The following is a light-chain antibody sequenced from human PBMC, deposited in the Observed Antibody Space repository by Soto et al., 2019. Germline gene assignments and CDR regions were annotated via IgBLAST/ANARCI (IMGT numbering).Light chain of an antibody. CDR3: QQYDNLPTWT. CDR1: QDISNY. CDR2: DAS. Sequence: DIQMTQSPSSLSASVGDRVTITCQASQDISNYLNWYQQKPGKAPKLLIYDASNLETGVPSRFSGSGSGTDFTFNISSPPPEDIATYYCQQYDNLPTWTFGQGPKVEIK. V-gene: IGKV1-33*01. J-gene: IGKJ1*01.